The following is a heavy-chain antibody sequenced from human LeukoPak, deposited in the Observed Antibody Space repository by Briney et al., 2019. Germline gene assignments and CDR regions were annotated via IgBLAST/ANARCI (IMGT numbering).Heavy chain of an antibody. V-gene: IGHV3-7*03. CDR3: AKEGRSLQTY. CDR1: GFMFSSNW. CDR2: IKEDGTET. Sequence: GGSLRLSCAASGFMFSSNWMSWVRLAPGKGLEWVANIKEDGTETYYVDSVKGRFTISRDNAKNSLYLQMNGLRVEDTAVYYCAKEGRSLQTYWGQGTLVAVSS. J-gene: IGHJ4*02. D-gene: IGHD5-24*01.